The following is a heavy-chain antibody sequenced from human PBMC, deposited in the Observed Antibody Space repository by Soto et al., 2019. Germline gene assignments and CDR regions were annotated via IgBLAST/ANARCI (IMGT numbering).Heavy chain of an antibody. D-gene: IGHD3-22*01. CDR1: CDSISSGYH. V-gene: IGHV4-38-2*01. J-gene: IGHJ4*01. CDR3: ASGRKDSSGYLYYFHY. Sequence: PSETLCLTCAVSCDSISSGYHGAWIRQRLGKALEWVASIYHSGTTYYNPSLTSRATISVDTSKNQFSLTLSSVTAADTDVYYCASGRKDSSGYLYYFHYRGQGTMVTVS. CDR2: IYHSGTT.